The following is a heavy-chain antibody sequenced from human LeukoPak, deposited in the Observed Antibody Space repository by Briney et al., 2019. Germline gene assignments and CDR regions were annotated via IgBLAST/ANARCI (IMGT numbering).Heavy chain of an antibody. J-gene: IGHJ4*02. D-gene: IGHD1-26*01. V-gene: IGHV3-48*03. CDR3: ARDSFRGSYSDY. CDR1: GFTFGYYE. CDR2: ISSSGSTI. Sequence: GGSLRLSCATSGFTFGYYEMNWVRQAPGKGLEWVSYISSSGSTIYYADSVKGRFTISRDNAKNSLYLQMNSLRAGGTAVYYCARDSFRGSYSDYWGQGTLITVSS.